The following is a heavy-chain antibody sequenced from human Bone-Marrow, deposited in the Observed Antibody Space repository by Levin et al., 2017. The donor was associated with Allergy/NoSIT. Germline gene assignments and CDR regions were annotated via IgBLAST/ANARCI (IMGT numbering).Heavy chain of an antibody. CDR1: GGSFSSYP. J-gene: IGHJ3*01. D-gene: IGHD3-22*01. CDR2: IIPMPGIT. V-gene: IGHV1-69*04. Sequence: SVKVSCKASGGSFSSYPINWVRQAPGQGLEWMGRIIPMPGITNYTQNFQERVTITADRSTSTAYMELSSLRSEDTAVYYCARAFYYDSSGNYRSAFDLWGQGTGSPSPQ. CDR3: ARAFYYDSSGNYRSAFDL.